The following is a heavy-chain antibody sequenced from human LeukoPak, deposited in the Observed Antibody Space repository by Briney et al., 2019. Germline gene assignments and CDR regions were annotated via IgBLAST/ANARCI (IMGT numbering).Heavy chain of an antibody. CDR3: AKGGLAYGSGSYYNLLES. Sequence: GRSLRHSCAASGFTFDDYAMHWVRQAPGKGLEWVSGIGWNSSGIGYADSVKGRFTISRDNAKKSLYLQMNSLRAEDTALYYCAKGGLAYGSGSYYNLLESWGQGTLVTVSS. J-gene: IGHJ4*02. D-gene: IGHD3-10*01. V-gene: IGHV3-9*01. CDR2: IGWNSSGI. CDR1: GFTFDDYA.